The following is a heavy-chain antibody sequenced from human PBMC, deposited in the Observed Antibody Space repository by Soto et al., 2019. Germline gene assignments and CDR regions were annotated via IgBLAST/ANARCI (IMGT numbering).Heavy chain of an antibody. D-gene: IGHD4-17*01. CDR2: IYYSGST. CDR3: ARGKDYGDLYYFDY. Sequence: SETLSLTCTVSGGSISSYYWSWIRQPPRKGLEWIGYIYYSGSTNYNPSLKSRVTISVDTSKNQFSLKLSSVTAADTAVYYCARGKDYGDLYYFDYWGQGTLVTVSS. V-gene: IGHV4-59*01. CDR1: GGSISSYY. J-gene: IGHJ4*02.